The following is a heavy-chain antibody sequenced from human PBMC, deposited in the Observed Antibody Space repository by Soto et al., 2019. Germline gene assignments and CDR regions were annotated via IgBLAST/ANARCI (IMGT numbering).Heavy chain of an antibody. V-gene: IGHV3-33*01. CDR2: IWYDGTNK. Sequence: QVQLVESGGGVVQPGRSLRLSCATSGFTFSSYGMHWVRQGPGKGLEWVAVIWYDGTNKYYADSVNGQFTISRDDSKNTLYLQMNSLRAEDTAVYYCARGPMTTVTTWGDWYFDLWGRGTLVTVSS. D-gene: IGHD4-17*01. CDR3: ARGPMTTVTTWGDWYFDL. J-gene: IGHJ2*01. CDR1: GFTFSSYG.